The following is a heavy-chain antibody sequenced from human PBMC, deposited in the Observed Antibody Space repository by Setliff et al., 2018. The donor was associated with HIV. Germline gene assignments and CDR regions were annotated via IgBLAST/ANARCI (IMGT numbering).Heavy chain of an antibody. V-gene: IGHV4-34*01. CDR1: GGAFSGYY. Sequence: SETLSLTCAVYGGAFSGYYWTWIRQSSGRGLEWIGEVNHKGVANYSPSLMRRATISADTSKNQFSLRLSSVTAADTALYFCTRAQIAAPRPFDYWGQGTLVTVSS. CDR3: TRAQIAAPRPFDY. J-gene: IGHJ4*02. CDR2: VNHKGVA. D-gene: IGHD2-21*01.